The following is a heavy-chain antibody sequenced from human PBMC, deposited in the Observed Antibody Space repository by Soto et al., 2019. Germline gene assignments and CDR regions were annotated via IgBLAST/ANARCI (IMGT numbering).Heavy chain of an antibody. J-gene: IGHJ6*02. Sequence: PSETLSLTCTVSGGSVSSGSYYWSWIRQPPGKVLEWIGYIYYSGSTIYNPSLKSRVTISVDTSKNQFSLNLISVTAADTAVYYCARVSRGSNYYYGMDVWGQGTTVTVSS. CDR2: IYYSGST. V-gene: IGHV4-61*01. D-gene: IGHD3-10*01. CDR1: GGSVSSGSYY. CDR3: ARVSRGSNYYYGMDV.